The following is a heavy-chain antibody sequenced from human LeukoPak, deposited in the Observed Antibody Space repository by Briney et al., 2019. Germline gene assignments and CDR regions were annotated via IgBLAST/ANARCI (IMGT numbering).Heavy chain of an antibody. CDR3: ARLYSGSYIY. Sequence: SETLSLTCAVYGGSFSGYYWSWIRQPPGKGLEWIGEINHSGSTNYNPSLKSRVTISVDTSKNQFSLKLRTVTAADTAVYYCARLYSGSYIYWGQGTLVTVSS. D-gene: IGHD1-26*01. CDR2: INHSGST. J-gene: IGHJ4*02. CDR1: GGSFSGYY. V-gene: IGHV4-34*01.